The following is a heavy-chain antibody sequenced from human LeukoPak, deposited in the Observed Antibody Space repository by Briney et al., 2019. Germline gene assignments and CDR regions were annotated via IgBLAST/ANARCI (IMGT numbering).Heavy chain of an antibody. CDR3: AGEYYGSGSRDAFDI. V-gene: IGHV1-69*13. J-gene: IGHJ3*02. Sequence: EASVKVSCKASGGTFSSYAISWVRQAPGQGLEWMGGIIPIFGTANYAQKFQGRVTITADESTSTAYMELSSLRSEDTAVYYCAGEYYGSGSRDAFDIWGQGTMVTVSS. D-gene: IGHD3-10*01. CDR2: IIPIFGTA. CDR1: GGTFSSYA.